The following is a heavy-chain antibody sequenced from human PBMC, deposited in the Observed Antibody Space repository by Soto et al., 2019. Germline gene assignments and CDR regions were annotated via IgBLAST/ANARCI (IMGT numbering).Heavy chain of an antibody. CDR3: AKEESEVTRKLSLDT. CDR1: GFTFSSHW. CDR2: IKRDGSQT. D-gene: IGHD3-16*02. Sequence: EVQLVESGGGLVQPGGSLRLSCVASGFTFSSHWMSWVRQAPGKGLEWVANIKRDGSQTYYVGSVKGRFTISRDNAKNSLYLQMSSLRDDDTGVYYCAKEESEVTRKLSLDTWGQGTLVTVS. V-gene: IGHV3-7*03. J-gene: IGHJ5*02.